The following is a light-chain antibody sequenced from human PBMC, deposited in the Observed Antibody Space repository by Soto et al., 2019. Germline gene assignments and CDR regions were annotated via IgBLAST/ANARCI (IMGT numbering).Light chain of an antibody. CDR1: RSVSNY. J-gene: IGKJ4*01. CDR3: QQRSTWPGIT. V-gene: IGKV3-11*01. CDR2: GAS. Sequence: EIVLTQSPATLSLSPGERATLSCRASRSVSNYLAWYQEKPGQAPRLLIYGASNRATGIPARFSGSGSGTDFTLTISSLEPEDFAIYYCQQRSTWPGITFGGGTKVDIK.